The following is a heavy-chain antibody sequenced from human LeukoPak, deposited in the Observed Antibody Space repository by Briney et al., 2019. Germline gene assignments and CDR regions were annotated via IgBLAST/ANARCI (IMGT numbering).Heavy chain of an antibody. D-gene: IGHD3-10*01. V-gene: IGHV1-18*01. CDR1: GYTFTSYG. J-gene: IGHJ4*02. CDR3: ARDKGLLWFGEPFDY. Sequence: ASVKVSCKASGYTFTSYGISWVRQAPGQGLEWMGWISAYNGNTNYAQKLQGRVTMTTDTSTSTAYMELRSLRSDDTAVYYCARDKGLLWFGEPFDYWGQGTLVTVSS. CDR2: ISAYNGNT.